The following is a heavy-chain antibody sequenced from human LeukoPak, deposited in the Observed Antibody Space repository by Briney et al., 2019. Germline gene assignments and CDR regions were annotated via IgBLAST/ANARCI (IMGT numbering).Heavy chain of an antibody. Sequence: SETLSLTCTVSGGSISSYYWSWIRQPPGKGLEWIGYIYYSGSTNYNPSLKSRVTISVDTSKNQFSLKLSSVTAADTAVYYCARGFYGDYYFDYWGQGTLVTVSS. J-gene: IGHJ4*02. CDR2: IYYSGST. CDR1: GGSISSYY. CDR3: ARGFYGDYYFDY. V-gene: IGHV4-59*01. D-gene: IGHD4-17*01.